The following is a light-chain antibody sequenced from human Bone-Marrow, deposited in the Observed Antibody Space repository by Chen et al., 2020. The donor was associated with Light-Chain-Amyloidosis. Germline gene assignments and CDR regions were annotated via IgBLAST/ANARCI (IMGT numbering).Light chain of an antibody. CDR2: RDT. CDR3: QSADSSGTYEVI. CDR1: ALPTKY. J-gene: IGLJ2*01. V-gene: IGLV3-25*03. Sequence: SYELTHPPSVSVSPGQTARFTCSGDALPTKYAYWYQQKPGQAPVLVIHRDTERPAGISERFSGSRSGTTATLTISGVQAEDEADYHCQSADSSGTYEVIFGGGTKLTVL.